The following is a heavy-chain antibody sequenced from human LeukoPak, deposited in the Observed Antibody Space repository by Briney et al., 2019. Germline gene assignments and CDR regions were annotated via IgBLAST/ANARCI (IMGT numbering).Heavy chain of an antibody. Sequence: GGSLRLSCAASGFTFSTYSMNWVRQAPGKGLEWVAVISYDGSNKYYADSVKGRFTISRDNSKNTLYLQMNSMRAEDTAVYYCAPRLASRTIYGMDVWGQGTTVTVSS. V-gene: IGHV3-30*03. CDR2: ISYDGSNK. D-gene: IGHD3-3*01. J-gene: IGHJ6*02. CDR3: APRLASRTIYGMDV. CDR1: GFTFSTYS.